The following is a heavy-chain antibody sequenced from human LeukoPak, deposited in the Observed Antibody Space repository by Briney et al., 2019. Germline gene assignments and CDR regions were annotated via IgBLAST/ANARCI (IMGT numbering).Heavy chain of an antibody. CDR2: INPNSGGT. D-gene: IGHD3-10*01. CDR3: ARITMVRDAFDI. CDR1: GYTFTGYY. J-gene: IGHJ3*02. V-gene: IGHV1-2*02. Sequence: ASVKVSSKASGYTFTGYYMHYVRQAPGHGLEWMGWINPNSGGTNYAQKFQGRVTMTRDTSISTAYMELSRLRSDDTAVYYCARITMVRDAFDIWGQGTMVTVSS.